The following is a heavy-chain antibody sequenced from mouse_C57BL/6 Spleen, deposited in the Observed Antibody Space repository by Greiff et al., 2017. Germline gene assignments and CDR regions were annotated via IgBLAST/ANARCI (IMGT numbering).Heavy chain of an antibody. CDR3: ARYWESGKYFDV. Sequence: QVQLQQSGPELVKPGASVKISCKASGYAFSSSWMNWVKQRPGKGLEWIGRIYPGDGDTNYNGKFKGKATLTADKSSSTAYMQLSSLTSEDSAVYFCARYWESGKYFDVWGTGTTVTVSS. J-gene: IGHJ1*03. CDR2: IYPGDGDT. D-gene: IGHD4-1*01. V-gene: IGHV1-82*01. CDR1: GYAFSSSW.